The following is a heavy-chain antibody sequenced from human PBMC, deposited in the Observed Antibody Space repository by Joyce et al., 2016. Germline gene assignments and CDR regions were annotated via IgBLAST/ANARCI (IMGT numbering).Heavy chain of an antibody. CDR2: LHTGGNT. CDR1: GFTVRSNY. J-gene: IGHJ6*03. D-gene: IGHD3-22*01. Sequence: EVQLVESGGGLIQPGGSLRLSCAASGFTVRSNYMSWVRQAPGQGLEWVSILHTGGNTYYADSVKGRFTIARDHSKNTLDLQMNSLRAEDTAVYYCARVRITMIEGLTDYYYMDVWGKGTKVTVSS. CDR3: ARVRITMIEGLTDYYYMDV. V-gene: IGHV3-53*01.